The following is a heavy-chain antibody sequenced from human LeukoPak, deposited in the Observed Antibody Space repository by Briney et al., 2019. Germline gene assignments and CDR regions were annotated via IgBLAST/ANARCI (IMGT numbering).Heavy chain of an antibody. CDR2: IYHSGST. V-gene: IGHV4-38-2*02. CDR1: GYSISSGYY. Sequence: SETLSLTCTVSGYSISSGYYWGWIRQPPGKGLEWIGSIYHSGSTYYNPSLKSRVTISVATSKNQFSLKLSSVTAADTAVYYCARVDLRAAYFDYWGQGTLVTVSS. CDR3: ARVDLRAAYFDY. J-gene: IGHJ4*02. D-gene: IGHD2-15*01.